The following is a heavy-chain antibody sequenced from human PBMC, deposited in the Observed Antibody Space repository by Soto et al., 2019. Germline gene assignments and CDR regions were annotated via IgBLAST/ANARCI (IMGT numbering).Heavy chain of an antibody. CDR3: ARVDSSGLPYGMDV. Sequence: SVKVSCKASGGTFSSYAISWVRQAPGQGLEWMGGIIPIFGTANYAQKFQGRVTITADESTTTAYMELHSLRSEDTAMYYCARVDSSGLPYGMDVWGQGTTVTVSS. V-gene: IGHV1-69*13. J-gene: IGHJ6*02. CDR2: IIPIFGTA. CDR1: GGTFSSYA. D-gene: IGHD3-22*01.